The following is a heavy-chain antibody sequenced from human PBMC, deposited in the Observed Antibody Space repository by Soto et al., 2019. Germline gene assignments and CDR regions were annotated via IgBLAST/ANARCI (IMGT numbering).Heavy chain of an antibody. V-gene: IGHV3-7*05. CDR2: INLDGSEK. CDR3: ARDGSTSWYSYDYHGMDV. CDR1: GFTFRTYW. D-gene: IGHD5-18*01. J-gene: IGHJ6*02. Sequence: EVQLVESGGGLVQPGGSLRLSCAASGFTFRTYWLSWVRQVPGKGLEWVANINLDGSEKNYVDSVKGRFTISRDNARNSLYLQMSSLRPEDTALYYCARDGSTSWYSYDYHGMDVWGQGTTVTGSS.